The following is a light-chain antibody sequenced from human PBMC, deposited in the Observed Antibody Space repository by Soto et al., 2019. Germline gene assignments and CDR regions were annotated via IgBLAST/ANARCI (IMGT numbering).Light chain of an antibody. J-gene: IGKJ5*01. CDR2: GAS. CDR3: QQYGSSTIT. V-gene: IGKV3-20*01. Sequence: EIGWTKSQGTLSLSPGERATLSCRASQSVSSSYLAWYQQKPGQAPRLLIYGASSRATGIPDRFSGSGSGTDFTLTISRLEPEDFAVYYCQQYGSSTITFGQGTRLEIK. CDR1: QSVSSSY.